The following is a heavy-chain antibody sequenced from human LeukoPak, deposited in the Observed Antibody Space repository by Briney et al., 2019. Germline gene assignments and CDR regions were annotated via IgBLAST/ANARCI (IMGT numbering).Heavy chain of an antibody. J-gene: IGHJ4*02. D-gene: IGHD3-22*01. CDR3: ARARQYDSIDY. CDR1: GFPFSSYY. Sequence: ASVKVSCKASGFPFSSYYVHWVRQAPGQGLEWLGITNPSGGSTFYAENFQGSVTMTRDMSTSTVYMELSSLRSEDTAIYYCARARQYDSIDYWGQGTLVTVSS. V-gene: IGHV1-46*01. CDR2: TNPSGGST.